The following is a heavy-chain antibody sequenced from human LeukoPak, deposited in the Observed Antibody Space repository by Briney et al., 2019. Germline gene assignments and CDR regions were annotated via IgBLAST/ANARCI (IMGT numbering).Heavy chain of an antibody. CDR3: ARRPRFDHYDSSGYYRSQYYFDY. CDR1: GGSISSYY. Sequence: SETLSLTCTVSGGSISSYYWSWIRQPPGKGLEWIGNIHDIGNINYNPSLRSRVSISVDTSKNQFSLKLSSVTAADTAVYYCARRPRFDHYDSSGYYRSQYYFDYWGQGTLVTVSS. CDR2: IHDIGNI. D-gene: IGHD3-22*01. V-gene: IGHV4-59*08. J-gene: IGHJ4*02.